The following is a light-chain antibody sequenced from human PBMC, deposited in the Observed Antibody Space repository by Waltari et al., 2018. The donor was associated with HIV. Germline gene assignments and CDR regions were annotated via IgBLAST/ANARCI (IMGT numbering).Light chain of an antibody. V-gene: IGKV4-1*01. CDR3: QQYYSTLRT. CDR2: WAS. Sequence: DIVMTQSSDSLAVSLGESATFNCTYRQSVLYSSNYKNYLAWYQQKPGQPPKLLIYWASTRESGVPDRFSGSVSQTDFTLTISSLQAEDVAVYYCQQYYSTLRTFGQGTKVEIK. CDR1: QSVLYSSNYKNY. J-gene: IGKJ1*01.